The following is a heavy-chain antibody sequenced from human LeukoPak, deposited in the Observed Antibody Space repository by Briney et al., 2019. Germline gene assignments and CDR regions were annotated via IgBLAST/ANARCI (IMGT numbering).Heavy chain of an antibody. V-gene: IGHV4-61*02. CDR2: IYTSGST. Sequence: SETLSLTCTVSGGSISSASYYWSWFRQPAGKGLEWIGRIYTSGSTNYNPSLKSRVTISVDTSKNQFSLKLSSVTAADTAVYYCARVSAKVVIDYWGQGTLVTVSS. D-gene: IGHD3-22*01. J-gene: IGHJ4*02. CDR3: ARVSAKVVIDY. CDR1: GGSISSASYY.